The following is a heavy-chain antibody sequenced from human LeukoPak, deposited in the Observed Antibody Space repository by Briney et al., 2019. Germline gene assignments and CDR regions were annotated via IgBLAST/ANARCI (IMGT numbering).Heavy chain of an antibody. V-gene: IGHV1-69*13. CDR3: AKAPKSRVTYWYFDL. D-gene: IGHD2-21*02. J-gene: IGHJ2*01. CDR2: IIPIFGTA. Sequence: GASVKVSCKASGGTFSSYAISWVRQAPGQGLEWMGGIIPIFGTANYAQKFQGRVTITADESTSTAYMELSSLRSEDTAVYYCAKAPKSRVTYWYFDLWGRGTLVTVSS. CDR1: GGTFSSYA.